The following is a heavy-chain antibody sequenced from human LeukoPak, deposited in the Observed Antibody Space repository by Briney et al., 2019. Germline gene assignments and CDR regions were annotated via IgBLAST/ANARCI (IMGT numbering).Heavy chain of an antibody. V-gene: IGHV4-34*01. D-gene: IGHD3-3*01. CDR2: INHSGST. CDR3: ARASIYDFWSGYYTRRPYHFDY. Sequence: SETLSLTCAVYGGSFSGYYWSWIRQPPGKGLEWIGEINHSGSTNYNPSLKSRVTISVDTSKNQFSLKLSSVTAADTAVYYCARASIYDFWSGYYTRRPYHFDYWGQGTLVTVSS. J-gene: IGHJ4*02. CDR1: GGSFSGYY.